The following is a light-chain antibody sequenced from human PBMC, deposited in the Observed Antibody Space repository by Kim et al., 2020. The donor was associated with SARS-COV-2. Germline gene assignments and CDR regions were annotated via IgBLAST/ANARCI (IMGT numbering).Light chain of an antibody. Sequence: SASVGDRVTITCRASQYIHTYLHWYQQKPGKAPELLIYVASSLQSGVPSRFSGSGSGPDFTLTISSLQAEDFATYYCQQSYRTPYTFGQGTKLEI. CDR2: VAS. V-gene: IGKV1-39*01. CDR1: QYIHTY. J-gene: IGKJ2*01. CDR3: QQSYRTPYT.